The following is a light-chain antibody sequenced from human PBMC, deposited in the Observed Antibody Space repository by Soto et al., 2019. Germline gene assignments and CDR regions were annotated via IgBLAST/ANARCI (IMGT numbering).Light chain of an antibody. CDR2: DNH. J-gene: IGLJ2*01. V-gene: IGLV1-44*01. CDR1: RSNIGSNT. CDR3: AAWDYSLNGVL. Sequence: QSVLTQPPSASGTPGQRVTISCSGGRSNIGSNTVNWYQQLPGTAPKLLIYDNHRRPSGVPDRVSGSKSGTSASLAISGLRSEDEADYYCAAWDYSLNGVLFGGGTKLTVL.